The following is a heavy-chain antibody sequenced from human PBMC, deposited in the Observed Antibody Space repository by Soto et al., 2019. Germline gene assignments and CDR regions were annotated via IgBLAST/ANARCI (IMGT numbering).Heavy chain of an antibody. J-gene: IGHJ2*01. Sequence: ESVGGVVRPGGSLRLSCAASGFTFDDYGMSWVRQAPGKGLEWVSGINWNGGSTGYADSVKGRFTISRDNAKNSLYLQMNSLRAEDTALYHCARDSSPRFHGYFDLWGRGTLVTVSS. V-gene: IGHV3-20*01. CDR3: ARDSSPRFHGYFDL. CDR1: GFTFDDYG. D-gene: IGHD3-10*01. CDR2: INWNGGST.